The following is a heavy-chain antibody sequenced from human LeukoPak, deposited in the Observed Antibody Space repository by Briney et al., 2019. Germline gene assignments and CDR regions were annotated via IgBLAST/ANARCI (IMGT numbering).Heavy chain of an antibody. Sequence: PGGSLRLSCAASGFTFSSYAMHWVRQAPGKGLEWVAVISYDGSNKYYADSVKGRFTISRDNSKNTLYLQMNSLRAEDTAVYYCAREIGSRGGWGNYFGYWGQGTLVTVSS. CDR3: AREIGSRGGWGNYFGY. V-gene: IGHV3-30*04. CDR2: ISYDGSNK. J-gene: IGHJ4*02. D-gene: IGHD1-26*01. CDR1: GFTFSSYA.